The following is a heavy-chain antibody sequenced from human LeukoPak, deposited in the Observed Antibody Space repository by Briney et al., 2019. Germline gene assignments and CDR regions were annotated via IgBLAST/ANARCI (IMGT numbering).Heavy chain of an antibody. CDR2: IYYSGST. D-gene: IGHD6-13*01. Sequence: SETLSLTCTVSGGSISTYYWNWIRQPPGKGLEWIGYIYYSGSTNYNPSLKSRVTISVDTSKNQFPLKLNSVTAADTAVYYCARSGGYSSSWSLWGQGTLVTVSS. J-gene: IGHJ4*02. CDR3: ARSGGYSSSWSL. CDR1: GGSISTYY. V-gene: IGHV4-59*01.